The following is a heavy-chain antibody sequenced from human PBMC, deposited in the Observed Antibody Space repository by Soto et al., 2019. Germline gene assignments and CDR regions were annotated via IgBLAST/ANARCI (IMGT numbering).Heavy chain of an antibody. CDR2: ISSSSSTI. D-gene: IGHD2-2*01. V-gene: IGHV3-48*01. Sequence: PGGSLRLSCAASGFTFSSYSMNWVRQAPGKGLEWVSYISSSSSTIYYADSVKGRFTISRDNAKNSLYLQMNSLRAEDTAVYYCARDPGSSSQIEPADGNHYYYYCMDVWGKGTTVTVSS. J-gene: IGHJ6*03. CDR1: GFTFSSYS. CDR3: ARDPGSSSQIEPADGNHYYYYCMDV.